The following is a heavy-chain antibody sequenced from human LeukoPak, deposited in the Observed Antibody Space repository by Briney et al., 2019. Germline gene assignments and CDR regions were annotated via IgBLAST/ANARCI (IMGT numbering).Heavy chain of an antibody. CDR3: ARVGREGSYWFDP. Sequence: SETLSLTCNVSGGSISSSSYYWGWIRQPPGKGLEWIGYIYYSGSTNYNPSLKSRVTISVDTSRNQFSLKLSSVTAADTAVYYCARVGREGSYWFDPWGQGTLVTVSS. CDR1: GGSISSSSYY. J-gene: IGHJ5*02. CDR2: IYYSGST. V-gene: IGHV4-61*05. D-gene: IGHD3-10*01.